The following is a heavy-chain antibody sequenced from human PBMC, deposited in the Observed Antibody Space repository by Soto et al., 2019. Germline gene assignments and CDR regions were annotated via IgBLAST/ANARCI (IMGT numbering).Heavy chain of an antibody. CDR3: ARVTVDTAMVTWWYFDL. J-gene: IGHJ2*01. D-gene: IGHD5-18*01. Sequence: QVQLVQSGAEVKKPGASVKVSCKASGYTFTSYDINWVRQATGQGLEWMGWMNPNSGNTGYAQKFQGRVTMTRNTSTSTAYMELSSLRSEDTAVYYCARVTVDTAMVTWWYFDLWGRGTLVTVSS. V-gene: IGHV1-8*01. CDR2: MNPNSGNT. CDR1: GYTFTSYD.